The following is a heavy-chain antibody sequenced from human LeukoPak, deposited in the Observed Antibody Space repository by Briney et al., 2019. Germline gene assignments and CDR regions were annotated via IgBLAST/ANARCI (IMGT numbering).Heavy chain of an antibody. CDR2: FDPEDGET. V-gene: IGHV1-24*01. J-gene: IGHJ4*02. D-gene: IGHD3-10*01. CDR1: GYTLTELS. Sequence: ASVKVSCKVSGYTLTELSMHWVRQAPGKGLEWMEGFDPEDGETIYAQKFRGRVTMTEDTSTDTAYMELSSLRSEDTAVYYCATDLRGSIWFGELLPFDYWGQGTLVTVSS. CDR3: ATDLRGSIWFGELLPFDY.